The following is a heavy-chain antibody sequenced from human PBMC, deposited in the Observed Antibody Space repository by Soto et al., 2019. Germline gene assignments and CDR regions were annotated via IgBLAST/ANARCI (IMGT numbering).Heavy chain of an antibody. J-gene: IGHJ6*02. CDR3: AKEYDSSGYYYHYYNGLDV. Sequence: RGVLRLSCAASGFTFSDYWMSWVRQAPGKGLEWVSAISGSGGTTYYVDSVKGRFTISRDNSKNTLFLQMDSLKAEDTAVYYCAKEYDSSGYYYHYYNGLDVWGQGTTVTVSS. D-gene: IGHD3-22*01. V-gene: IGHV3-23*01. CDR2: ISGSGGTT. CDR1: GFTFSDYW.